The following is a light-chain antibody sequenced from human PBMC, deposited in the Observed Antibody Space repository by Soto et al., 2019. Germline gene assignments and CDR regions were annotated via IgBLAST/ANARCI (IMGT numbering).Light chain of an antibody. Sequence: QSVLTQPASGSGSAGQSITICCSGTMRDGGAYNLVSWYQQHPGTGPKRIMYEGRNRASGISSRFSGCRSGNTASLTVSGLQPADEPDSPCTAYTARSTLVFGGGTQVTVL. V-gene: IGLV2-14*01. J-gene: IGLJ3*02. CDR3: TAYTARSTLV. CDR2: EGR. CDR1: MRDGGAYNL.